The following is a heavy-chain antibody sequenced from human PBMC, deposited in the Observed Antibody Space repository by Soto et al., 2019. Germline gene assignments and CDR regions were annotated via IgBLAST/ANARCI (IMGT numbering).Heavy chain of an antibody. CDR3: ARGHRAMEYYYYYGMDV. CDR2: ISYSGST. J-gene: IGHJ6*02. D-gene: IGHD5-18*01. CDR1: GACISSSF. Sequence: EILSLTCSDSGACISSSFWCWIRQPPGKELEWIGYISYSGSTTYNPSLKSRITLSVDTSKNQFSLRVASVTAADTAVYYCARGHRAMEYYYYYGMDVWDQGTTVTVSS. V-gene: IGHV4-59*01.